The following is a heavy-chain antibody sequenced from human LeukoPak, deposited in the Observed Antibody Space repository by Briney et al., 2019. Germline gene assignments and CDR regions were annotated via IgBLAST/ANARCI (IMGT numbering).Heavy chain of an antibody. V-gene: IGHV3-23*01. Sequence: GGSLRLSCAASGFTFSSYAMSWVRQAPGKGLEGVSAISGSGGSTYYADSVKGRFTISRDNSKNMLYLQMNSLRAEDTAVYYCAKDTYYYDSSGRALETWGQGTLVTVSS. CDR3: AKDTYYYDSSGRALET. J-gene: IGHJ5*02. CDR2: ISGSGGST. CDR1: GFTFSSYA. D-gene: IGHD3-22*01.